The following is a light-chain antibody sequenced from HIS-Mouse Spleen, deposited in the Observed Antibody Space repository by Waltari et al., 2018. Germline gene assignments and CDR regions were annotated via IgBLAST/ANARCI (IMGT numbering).Light chain of an antibody. CDR2: EDS. Sequence: SYELTQPPSVSVSPGQTARITCSGDALPKKYAYWYQQKSGQAPVLVNYEDSKRPSGIPERCTGSSSGTMATLTISGAQVGDEADYYCYSTDSSGNHRVFGGGTKLTVL. V-gene: IGLV3-10*01. CDR3: YSTDSSGNHRV. CDR1: ALPKKY. J-gene: IGLJ2*01.